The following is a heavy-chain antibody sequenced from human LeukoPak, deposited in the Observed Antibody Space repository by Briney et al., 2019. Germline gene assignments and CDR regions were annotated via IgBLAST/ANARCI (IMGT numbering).Heavy chain of an antibody. CDR1: GHIVTYYF. V-gene: IGHV1-46*01. J-gene: IGHJ4*02. D-gene: IGHD3-9*01. Sequence: ASGKASCKASGHIVTYYFINWVRRAPGQGAEWRGGTNPNGGTTTYAQKFRGRFTLTSDTSASTVYMELSGLRSEDTAVYYCARATSSDWYNFFASWGQGTLLTVSS. CDR2: TNPNGGTT. CDR3: ARATSSDWYNFFAS.